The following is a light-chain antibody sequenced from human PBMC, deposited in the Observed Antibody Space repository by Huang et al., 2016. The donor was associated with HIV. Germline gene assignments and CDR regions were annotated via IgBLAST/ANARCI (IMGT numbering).Light chain of an antibody. J-gene: IGKJ5*01. CDR1: QSVSSNY. Sequence: IVLTQSPGTLSLSPGERTTLSCRASQSVSSNYLVWYQQKPGQAPRLLIYGASTRATGISARFSGSGSGTDFTLTISRLEPEDFAVYYCQQYGSSPQTFGQGTRVEIK. CDR3: QQYGSSPQT. CDR2: GAS. V-gene: IGKV3-20*01.